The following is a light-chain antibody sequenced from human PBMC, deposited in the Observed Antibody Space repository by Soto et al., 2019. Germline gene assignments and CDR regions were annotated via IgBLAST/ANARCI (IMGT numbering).Light chain of an antibody. CDR2: GAS. CDR3: QQRNVWPPVT. Sequence: EIVLTQSPGTLSLSPGERATLSCRASQSVSSSYLAWYQQKPGQAPRLLIYGASSRATGIPDRFSGSGSGTDFTLTISSLEPEDSAVYHCQQRNVWPPVTFGQGTRLEIK. CDR1: QSVSSSY. J-gene: IGKJ5*01. V-gene: IGKV3D-20*02.